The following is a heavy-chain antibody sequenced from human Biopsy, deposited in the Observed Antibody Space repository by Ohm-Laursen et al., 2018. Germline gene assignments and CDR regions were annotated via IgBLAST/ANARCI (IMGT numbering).Heavy chain of an antibody. CDR3: ARGLPRIAPMVRGRRTWFDP. J-gene: IGHJ5*02. Sequence: TLSLTCAVFGTSFNDYSWTWIRQPPGKGLEWIGEVNHSGSTKYSPSLKSRVTISGDTSQNQFFLKLTSVTAADTAVYFCARGLPRIAPMVRGRRTWFDPWGQGTLVTVSS. V-gene: IGHV4-34*01. CDR2: VNHSGST. D-gene: IGHD3-10*01. CDR1: GTSFNDYS.